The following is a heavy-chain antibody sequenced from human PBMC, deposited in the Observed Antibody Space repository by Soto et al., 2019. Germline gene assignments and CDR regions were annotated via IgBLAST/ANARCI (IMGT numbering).Heavy chain of an antibody. CDR3: ARDRAFVITGASDH. D-gene: IGHD1-20*01. CDR2: ISSSGSTI. Sequence: EVQLVESGGGLVRPGGSLRLSCAASGFTFSAYSMNWVRQAPEKGLEWVSSISSSGSTIYYADSVKGRFTISRDNAKNSLFLQMNILGVDDTAVYYCARDRAFVITGASDHWGHGTLVTVSS. V-gene: IGHV3-21*02. CDR1: GFTFSAYS. J-gene: IGHJ4*01.